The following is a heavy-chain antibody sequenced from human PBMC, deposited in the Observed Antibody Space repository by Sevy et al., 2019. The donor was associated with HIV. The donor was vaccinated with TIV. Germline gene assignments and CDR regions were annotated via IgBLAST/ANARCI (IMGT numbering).Heavy chain of an antibody. D-gene: IGHD2-15*01. CDR1: GFTFSSYW. Sequence: GGSLRLSCAASGFTFSSYWMHWVRQAPGKGLEWVAAISYAGDNKYFADSVKGRFTVSKDNSKNTLYLEMNSLRAEDTAVYYCAKAHTDCSGGTCYSAHYYYDMDVWGRGATVTVSS. V-gene: IGHV3-30*18. CDR3: AKAHTDCSGGTCYSAHYYYDMDV. CDR2: ISYAGDNK. J-gene: IGHJ6*02.